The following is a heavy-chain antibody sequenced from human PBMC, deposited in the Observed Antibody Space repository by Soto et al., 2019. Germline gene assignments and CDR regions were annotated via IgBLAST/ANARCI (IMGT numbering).Heavy chain of an antibody. D-gene: IGHD3-3*01. V-gene: IGHV3-33*01. CDR3: ARDRDFWSGYPNWYVDL. CDR1: GFTFSSYG. CDR2: IWYDGSNK. Sequence: QVQLVESGGGVVQPGRSLRLSCAASGFTFSSYGMHWVRQAPGKGLEWVAVIWYDGSNKYYADSVKGRFTISRDNSKKKMYLQMNSLRAEDMAGYYCARDRDFWSGYPNWYVDLWGRGTLVTVSS. J-gene: IGHJ2*01.